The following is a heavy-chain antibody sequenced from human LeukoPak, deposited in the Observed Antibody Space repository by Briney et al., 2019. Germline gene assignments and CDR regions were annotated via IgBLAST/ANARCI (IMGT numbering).Heavy chain of an antibody. CDR2: ISGGSSFT. CDR1: GFSFSSFS. Sequence: PGGSLRLSCAASGFSFSSFSMNWVRQAPGKGLEWVSYISGGSSFTYYVDSVKGRFTISRDNAKNSLYLQMNSLRAEDTAVYYCARGKWEGSWGDLDYWGQGTLVTVSS. V-gene: IGHV3-21*01. D-gene: IGHD1-26*01. CDR3: ARGKWEGSWGDLDY. J-gene: IGHJ4*02.